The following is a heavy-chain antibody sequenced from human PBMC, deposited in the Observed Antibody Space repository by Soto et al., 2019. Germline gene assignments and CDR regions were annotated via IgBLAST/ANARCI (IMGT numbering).Heavy chain of an antibody. V-gene: IGHV3-23*01. J-gene: IGHJ6*02. CDR3: AREKYCSSTRCYWPYSYYGMDV. CDR1: GFTFSSYA. D-gene: IGHD2-2*01. CDR2: ISGSGGST. Sequence: PGGSLRLPCAASGFTFSSYASSWVRQAPGKGLEWVSAISGSGGSTYYADSVKGRFTISRDNSKNTLYLQMNSLRAEDTAVYYCAREKYCSSTRCYWPYSYYGMDVWGQGTPVTVSS.